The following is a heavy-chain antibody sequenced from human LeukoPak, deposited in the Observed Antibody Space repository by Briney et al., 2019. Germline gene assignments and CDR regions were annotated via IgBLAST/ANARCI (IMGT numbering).Heavy chain of an antibody. Sequence: PGGSLRLSCAASGFTFSSYSLNWVRQAPGKGLEWVSFISSSSAHINYADSVKGRFTISRDNPRNSLYLQMNSLRAEDTAVYYCARDIGGSYTAIDYWGQGTLVTVSS. CDR3: ARDIGGSYTAIDY. CDR1: GFTFSSYS. J-gene: IGHJ4*02. V-gene: IGHV3-21*01. D-gene: IGHD1-26*01. CDR2: ISSSSAHI.